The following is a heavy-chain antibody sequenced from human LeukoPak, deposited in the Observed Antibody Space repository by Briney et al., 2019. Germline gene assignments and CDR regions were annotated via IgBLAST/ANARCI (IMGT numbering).Heavy chain of an antibody. J-gene: IGHJ6*03. D-gene: IGHD2-2*01. Sequence: GGSLRLSCSASGFTFNNYGMSWVRQAPGKGLEWVANIKQDGSEKYYVDSVKGRFTISRDKAKNSLYLQMNSLRAEDTAVYYCAREAVPAAMGYYYYYMDVWGKGTTVTVSS. CDR1: GFTFNNYG. CDR3: AREAVPAAMGYYYYYMDV. CDR2: IKQDGSEK. V-gene: IGHV3-7*01.